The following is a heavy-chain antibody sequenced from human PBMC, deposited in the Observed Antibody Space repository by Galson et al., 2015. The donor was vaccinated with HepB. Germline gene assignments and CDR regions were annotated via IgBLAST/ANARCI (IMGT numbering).Heavy chain of an antibody. V-gene: IGHV3-23*01. CDR3: AKGYGLFDS. Sequence: SLRLSCAASGFTFSSYWMHWVRQAPGKGLEWISGISGNGDSTFYADSVKGRFTVSRDNSNNMLYLQMNSLRAEDAGLYFCAKGYGLFDSWGQGILVTVSS. CDR1: GFTFSSYW. J-gene: IGHJ5*01. D-gene: IGHD5-18*01. CDR2: ISGNGDST.